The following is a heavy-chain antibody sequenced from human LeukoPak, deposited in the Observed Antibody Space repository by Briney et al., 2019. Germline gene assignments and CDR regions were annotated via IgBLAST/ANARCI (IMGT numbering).Heavy chain of an antibody. CDR3: TRTIAATGTLYP. CDR2: MDPNRGNT. D-gene: IGHD6-13*01. V-gene: IGHV1-8*01. Sequence: ASVKVSCKASGYTFGSSHINWVRQSTGQGLEWMGWMDPNRGNTGYAQKFQGRVTMTRNTSISTAYMEPSSLRSEDTALYYCTRTIAATGTLYPWGQGTQVIVSS. J-gene: IGHJ5*02. CDR1: GYTFGSSH.